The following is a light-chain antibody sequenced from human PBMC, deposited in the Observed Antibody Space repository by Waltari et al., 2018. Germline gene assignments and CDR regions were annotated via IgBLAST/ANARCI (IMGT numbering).Light chain of an antibody. CDR1: QSVRNN. J-gene: IGKJ2*01. CDR2: GAS. CDR3: QQYNEWPYT. V-gene: IGKV3-15*01. Sequence: ETVMIQSPATLSVSPGERVTLYCSASQSVRNNVAWYQQTFGQAPRLLIYGASSRSTGVPPRFGGSWSGTEFTHTITSLQSEDFAVYYCQQYNEWPYTFGQGTKLEI.